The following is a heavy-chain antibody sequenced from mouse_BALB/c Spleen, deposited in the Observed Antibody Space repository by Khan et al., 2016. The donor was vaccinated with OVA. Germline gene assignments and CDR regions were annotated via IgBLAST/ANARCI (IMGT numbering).Heavy chain of an antibody. CDR2: MWSGGST. CDR3: GRNVDGGSYGYCDV. Sequence: VQLQESGPGLVAPSQSLSITCTVSGFSLSRYSVQWVRQPPGKGLEWPGMMWSGGSTDYNSVLKSRLSISKDNSKSQVFLQMNSLQNEDTAMYDCGRNVDGGSYGYCDVWGAVTTVTVSS. J-gene: IGHJ1*01. CDR1: GFSLSRYS. V-gene: IGHV2-6-4*01.